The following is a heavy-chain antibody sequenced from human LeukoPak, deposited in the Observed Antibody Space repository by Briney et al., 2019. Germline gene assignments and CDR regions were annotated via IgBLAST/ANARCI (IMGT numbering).Heavy chain of an antibody. Sequence: GGSLRLSCTASGFTFSGYSMTWVRQAPGKGLEWVSSISSSSGYKYYADSVKGRFTISRDNAKNSLYLQMDSLRAEDAAVYYCARTSGESTAALRAPFDYWGQGTLATVSS. CDR1: GFTFSGYS. CDR3: ARTSGESTAALRAPFDY. J-gene: IGHJ4*02. D-gene: IGHD6-6*01. CDR2: ISSSSGYK. V-gene: IGHV3-21*01.